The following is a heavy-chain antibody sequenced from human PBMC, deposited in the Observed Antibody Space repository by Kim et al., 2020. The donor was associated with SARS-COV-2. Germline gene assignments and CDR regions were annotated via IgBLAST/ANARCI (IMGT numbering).Heavy chain of an antibody. J-gene: IGHJ4*02. V-gene: IGHV3-7*01. D-gene: IGHD6-25*01. CDR3: ARDDGFRSIDH. Sequence: VDSGQGRYTVSRDNAKNSVYLQMKGLRAEDTAVYYCARDDGFRSIDHWGQGTLVTVSS.